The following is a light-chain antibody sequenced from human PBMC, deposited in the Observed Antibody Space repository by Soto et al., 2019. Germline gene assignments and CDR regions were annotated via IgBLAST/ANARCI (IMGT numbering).Light chain of an antibody. J-gene: IGKJ4*01. V-gene: IGKV3-11*01. Sequence: EIVLTQSPATLSLSPGERATLSCRASQNINTYLVWYQQKPGQAPRLLIYDASKRATGIPDRVSGSGSGTDFSLTISSLAPEEFALYYCQQRSSWPRAFGGGTKVEIK. CDR1: QNINTY. CDR3: QQRSSWPRA. CDR2: DAS.